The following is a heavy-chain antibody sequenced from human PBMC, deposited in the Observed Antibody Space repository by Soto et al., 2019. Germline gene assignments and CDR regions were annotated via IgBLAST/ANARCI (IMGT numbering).Heavy chain of an antibody. CDR3: ATVANMITFGGVIVSEYFQH. J-gene: IGHJ1*01. V-gene: IGHV1-24*01. CDR2: FDPEDGET. D-gene: IGHD3-16*02. CDR1: GYTLTELS. Sequence: GASVKVSCKVSGYTLTELSMHWVRQAPGKGLEWMGGFDPEDGETIYAQKFQGRVTMTEDTSTDTAYMELSSLRSEDTAVYYCATVANMITFGGVIVSEYFQHWGQGTLVTVSS.